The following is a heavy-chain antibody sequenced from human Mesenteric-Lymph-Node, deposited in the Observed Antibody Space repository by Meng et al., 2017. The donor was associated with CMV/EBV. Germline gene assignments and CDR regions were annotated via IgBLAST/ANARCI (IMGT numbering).Heavy chain of an antibody. Sequence: ASVKVSCKASGYTFTNYDINWVRQATGQGLEWMGWMNPNSGNTGYAQKFQGRVTITRNTSIGTAYMELSSLRSEDTAVYYCARSRTTGYHPKSFDSWGQGTLVTVSS. CDR3: ARSRTTGYHPKSFDS. J-gene: IGHJ4*02. D-gene: IGHD3-9*01. CDR1: GYTFTNYD. CDR2: MNPNSGNT. V-gene: IGHV1-8*03.